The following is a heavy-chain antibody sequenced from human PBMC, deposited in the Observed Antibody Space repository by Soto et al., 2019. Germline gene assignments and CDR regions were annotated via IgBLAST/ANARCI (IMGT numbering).Heavy chain of an antibody. V-gene: IGHV3-23*01. CDR2: ISVSGANT. J-gene: IGHJ4*02. Sequence: EVQLLESGGGLVQPGGSLRLSCAASGFTFSTYAMSWVRQAPGEGLEWVSGISVSGANTYYADSVKGRFTISRDNSKNTLYLQMNNLRAEDTAVYYWADGGEWAFNFVYWGQGTQVTVSS. D-gene: IGHD3-10*01. CDR3: ADGGEWAFNFVY. CDR1: GFTFSTYA.